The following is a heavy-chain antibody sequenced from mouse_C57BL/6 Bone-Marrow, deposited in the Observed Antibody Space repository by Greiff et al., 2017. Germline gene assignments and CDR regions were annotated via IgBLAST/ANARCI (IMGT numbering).Heavy chain of an antibody. J-gene: IGHJ3*01. CDR1: GFSLTSYG. Sequence: QVQLKQSGPGLVQPSQSLSITCTVSGFSLTSYGVHWVRQSPGKGLEWLGVIWSGGSTDYNAAFISRLSISKDNSKSQVFFKMNSLQADDTAIYYCARGTYWFAYWGQGTLVTVSA. D-gene: IGHD3-3*01. V-gene: IGHV2-2*01. CDR2: IWSGGST. CDR3: ARGTYWFAY.